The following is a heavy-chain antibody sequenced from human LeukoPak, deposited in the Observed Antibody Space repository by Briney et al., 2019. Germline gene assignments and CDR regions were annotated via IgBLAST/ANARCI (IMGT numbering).Heavy chain of an antibody. CDR3: TTAVSSSGPDY. Sequence: GGSLRLSCAASGFTFINAWMNWVRQAPGKGLEWVGRIKSRTDGGTTDCGAPVKGRFTISRDDSKNTLYLQMNSLKTEDTAVYFCTTAVSSSGPDYWGQGTLVTVSS. D-gene: IGHD6-13*01. CDR1: GFTFINAW. J-gene: IGHJ4*02. V-gene: IGHV3-15*01. CDR2: IKSRTDGGTT.